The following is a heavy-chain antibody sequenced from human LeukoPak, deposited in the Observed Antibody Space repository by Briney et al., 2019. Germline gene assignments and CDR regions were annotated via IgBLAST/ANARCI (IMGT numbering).Heavy chain of an antibody. CDR3: ARFVGACSGGSCYSDY. V-gene: IGHV5-51*01. CDR2: IYPGDSDT. Sequence: GESLKISCKDSGYSFTSYWIGWVRPMPGKGLEWMGIIYPGDSDTRYSPSFQGQVTISADKSINTAYLQWNSLKASDTAMYYCARFVGACSGGSCYSDYWGQGTLVTVSS. J-gene: IGHJ4*02. CDR1: GYSFTSYW. D-gene: IGHD2-15*01.